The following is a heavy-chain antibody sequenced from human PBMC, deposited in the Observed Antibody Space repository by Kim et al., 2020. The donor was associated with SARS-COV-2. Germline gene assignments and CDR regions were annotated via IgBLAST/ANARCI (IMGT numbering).Heavy chain of an antibody. D-gene: IGHD3-10*01. J-gene: IGHJ5*02. CDR2: IYYSGST. CDR3: ARGPYYYGSGGYSSNWFDP. V-gene: IGHV4-61*01. CDR1: GGSVSSGSYY. Sequence: SETLSLTCTVSGGSVSSGSYYWSWIRQPPGKGLEWIGYIYYSGSTNYNPSLKSRVTISVDTSKNQFSLKLSSVIVADTAVYYCARGPYYYGSGGYSSNWFDPWGQGTLVTVSS.